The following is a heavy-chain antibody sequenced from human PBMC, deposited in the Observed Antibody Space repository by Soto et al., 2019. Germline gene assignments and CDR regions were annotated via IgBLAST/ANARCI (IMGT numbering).Heavy chain of an antibody. V-gene: IGHV5-51*01. J-gene: IGHJ4*02. CDR3: ARSYSSSWHYFDY. CDR1: GXSFTTYW. CDR2: IYPGDSDN. D-gene: IGHD6-13*01. Sequence: LKISFKGSGXSFTTYWIVWVRQMPGKGLELMGIIYPGDSDNRYGPSFQGQVTISADKSISTAYLQWSSLKASDTAMYYCARSYSSSWHYFDYWGQGTLVTVSS.